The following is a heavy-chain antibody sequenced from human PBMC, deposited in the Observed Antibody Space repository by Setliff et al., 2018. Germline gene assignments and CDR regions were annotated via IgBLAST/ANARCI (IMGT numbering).Heavy chain of an antibody. Sequence: NPSETLSLTCSVYGESFSNNYWSWIRQPPGKGLEWIGESNHSGSTSYNPSLKSRLTISVDTSKNQFSLKVSSVTAADTAVYYCARTTGSTHNWLDPWGPGTLVTVSS. J-gene: IGHJ5*02. CDR2: SNHSGST. CDR1: GESFSNNY. CDR3: ARTTGSTHNWLDP. V-gene: IGHV4-34*01. D-gene: IGHD1-1*01.